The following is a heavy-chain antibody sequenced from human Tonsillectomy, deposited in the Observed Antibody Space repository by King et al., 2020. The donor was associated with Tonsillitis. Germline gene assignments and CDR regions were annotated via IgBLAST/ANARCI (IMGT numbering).Heavy chain of an antibody. CDR3: AKDGSGSYPPPNLDY. J-gene: IGHJ4*02. CDR1: GFTFSSYG. CDR2: ISYDGSNK. Sequence: HGQLVQSGGGVVQPGRSLRLSCAASGFTFSSYGMHWVRQAPGKGLEWVAVISYDGSNKYYADSVKGRFTISRDNSKNTLYLQMNSLRAEDTAVYYCAKDGSGSYPPPNLDYWGQGTLVTVSS. D-gene: IGHD1-26*01. V-gene: IGHV3-30*18.